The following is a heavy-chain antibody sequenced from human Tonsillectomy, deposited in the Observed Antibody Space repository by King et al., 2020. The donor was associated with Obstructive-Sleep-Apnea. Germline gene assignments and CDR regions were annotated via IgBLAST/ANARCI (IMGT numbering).Heavy chain of an antibody. D-gene: IGHD6-19*01. CDR1: GGSISSSSYY. CDR3: ARVPYITGWSGWFDP. V-gene: IGHV4-39*07. Sequence: QLQESGPGLVKPSETLSLTCTVSGGSISSSSYYCGWIRQPPGKGLEWIGSIYYSGSTNYNPSLKSRVTISIDTSKNQFSLKLSSVTAADTAVYYCARVPYITGWSGWFDPWGQGTLVTVSS. CDR2: IYYSGST. J-gene: IGHJ5*02.